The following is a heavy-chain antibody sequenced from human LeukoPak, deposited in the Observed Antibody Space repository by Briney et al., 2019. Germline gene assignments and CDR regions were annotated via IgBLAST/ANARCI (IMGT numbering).Heavy chain of an antibody. CDR1: RYSFTNYW. Sequence: GESLKISCKGSRYSFTNYWIGWVRQMPGKGLERMGIIYPGDSDTRYSPSFQGQVTISADKSTSTAYLQWSSLKASDTAMYYCTRRPREDYYDSSGYFHFDYWGQGTLVTVSS. CDR2: IYPGDSDT. CDR3: TRRPREDYYDSSGYFHFDY. V-gene: IGHV5-51*01. J-gene: IGHJ4*02. D-gene: IGHD3-22*01.